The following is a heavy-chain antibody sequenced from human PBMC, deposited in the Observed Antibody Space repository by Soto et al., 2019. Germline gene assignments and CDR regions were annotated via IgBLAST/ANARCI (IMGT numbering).Heavy chain of an antibody. D-gene: IGHD3-22*01. V-gene: IGHV4-4*02. Sequence: SETLSLTCAVSGDSISTTNWWSWVRQPPGKGLECIGEVYHSGTTNYNPSLKSRVTISVGKSKNQFSLNLRSVTAADTAVYYFARLTDSTGYYVPFDFWGPGILVTVSS. CDR1: GDSISTTNW. J-gene: IGHJ4*02. CDR2: VYHSGTT. CDR3: ARLTDSTGYYVPFDF.